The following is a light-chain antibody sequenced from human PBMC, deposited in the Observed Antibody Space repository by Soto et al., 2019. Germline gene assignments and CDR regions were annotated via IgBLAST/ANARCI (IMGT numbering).Light chain of an antibody. CDR3: CSHVGGSSPQWV. J-gene: IGLJ3*02. CDR2: EVN. V-gene: IGLV2-23*02. Sequence: QSALTQPASVSGSPGQSITISCTGTSNDVGGYNLVSWFQQHTGKAPKLMISEVNKRPSGVSNRFAGSKSANTASRTISGLQAEDEADYYCCSHVGGSSPQWVFGGGTKLTVL. CDR1: SNDVGGYNL.